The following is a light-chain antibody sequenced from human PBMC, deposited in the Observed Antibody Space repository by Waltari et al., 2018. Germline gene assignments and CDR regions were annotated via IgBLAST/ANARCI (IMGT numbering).Light chain of an antibody. CDR2: DTS. J-gene: IGKJ4*01. CDR3: QVSFHFPLT. CDR1: QDITIY. Sequence: DIQMTQSPSSLAASVGDRVTITCQASQDITIYLNWYPQKPGKAPKLLIYDTSKLETGVPSRFSGSGSGTHFTFTISSLQPEDIATYYCQVSFHFPLTFGGGTKVEIK. V-gene: IGKV1-33*01.